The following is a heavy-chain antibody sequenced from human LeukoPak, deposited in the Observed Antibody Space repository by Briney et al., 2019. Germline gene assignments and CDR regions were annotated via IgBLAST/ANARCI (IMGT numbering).Heavy chain of an antibody. J-gene: IGHJ1*01. CDR2: INPSGGST. V-gene: IGHV1-46*03. D-gene: IGHD5-18*01. CDR1: GFTFSSYA. Sequence: GGSLRLSCAASGFTFSSYAMSWVRQAPGQGLEWMGIINPSGGSTSYAQKFQGRVTMTRDTSTSTVYMELSSLRSEDTAVYYCARDTAMGYFQHWGQGTLVTVSS. CDR3: ARDTAMGYFQH.